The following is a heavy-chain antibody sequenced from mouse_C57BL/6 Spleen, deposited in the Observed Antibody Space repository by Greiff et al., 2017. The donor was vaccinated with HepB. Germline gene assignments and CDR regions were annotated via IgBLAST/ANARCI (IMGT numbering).Heavy chain of an antibody. D-gene: IGHD1-1*01. CDR1: GYTFTGYW. V-gene: IGHV1-9*01. CDR3: AGGFITTVVAPYYFDY. CDR2: ILPGSGST. Sequence: QVQLQQSGAELMKPGASVKLSCKATGYTFTGYWIEWVKQRPGHGLEWIGEILPGSGSTNYNEKFKGKATFTADTSSNTAYMQLSSLTTEDSAIYYCAGGFITTVVAPYYFDYWGQGTTLTVSS. J-gene: IGHJ2*01.